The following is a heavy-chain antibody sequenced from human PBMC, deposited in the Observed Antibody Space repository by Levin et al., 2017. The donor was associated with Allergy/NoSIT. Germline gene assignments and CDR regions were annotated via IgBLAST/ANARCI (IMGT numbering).Heavy chain of an antibody. CDR1: GGSISSGGYS. Sequence: SETLSLTCAVSGGSISSGGYSWSWIRQPPGKGLEWIGNIYLSGSTNDNPSLKSRVTMSVARSKNQFSLKLSYVTAADTAVYYCARVAGYSYGYYVDYWGPGTLVTVSS. CDR2: IYLSGST. CDR3: ARVAGYSYGYYVDY. D-gene: IGHD5-18*01. J-gene: IGHJ4*02. V-gene: IGHV4-30-2*01.